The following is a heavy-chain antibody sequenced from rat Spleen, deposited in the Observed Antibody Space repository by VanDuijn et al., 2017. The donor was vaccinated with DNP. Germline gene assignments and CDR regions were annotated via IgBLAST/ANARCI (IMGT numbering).Heavy chain of an antibody. D-gene: IGHD1-7*01. CDR2: MWSDGGT. Sequence: QVQLKESGPGLVQPSQTLSLTCTVSGLSLTSNSVSWIRQTPVKGLEWMGVMWSDGGTDFNSAIKYPLSISRDTSKSQVCLKMNSLRTEDTAMYFCARKGGYYGGFDYWGQGVMVTVSS. CDR1: GLSLTSNS. CDR3: ARKGGYYGGFDY. V-gene: IGHV2-47*01. J-gene: IGHJ2*01.